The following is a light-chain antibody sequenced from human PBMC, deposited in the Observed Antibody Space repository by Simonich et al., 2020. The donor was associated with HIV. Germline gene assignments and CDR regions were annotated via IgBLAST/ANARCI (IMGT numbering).Light chain of an antibody. J-gene: IGKJ3*01. CDR2: LAS. CDR1: QSVLYSSNNKNY. CDR3: QQYGSSPLFT. Sequence: DIVMTQSPDSLAVSLGERATINCKSSQSVLYSSNNKNYLAWYQQKPGQPPKLLIYLASTRESGVPDRFSGSGSGTDFTLTISRLEPEDFAVYYCQQYGSSPLFTFGPGTKVDIK. V-gene: IGKV4-1*01.